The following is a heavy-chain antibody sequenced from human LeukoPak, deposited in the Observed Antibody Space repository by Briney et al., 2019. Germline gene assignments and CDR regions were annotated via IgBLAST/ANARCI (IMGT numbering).Heavy chain of an antibody. D-gene: IGHD4-17*01. CDR3: ATVKYGYGDPVGWFDP. V-gene: IGHV3-23*01. CDR2: ILSTGTT. CDR1: GFPFSASA. J-gene: IGHJ5*02. Sequence: PGGSLRLSCAASGFPFSASAMTWVRQAPGKGLEWVSHILSTGTTYYADSMRGRFTISRDNSKNTLYLLMTSLRADDTAVYYCATVKYGYGDPVGWFDPWGQGTLVTVSS.